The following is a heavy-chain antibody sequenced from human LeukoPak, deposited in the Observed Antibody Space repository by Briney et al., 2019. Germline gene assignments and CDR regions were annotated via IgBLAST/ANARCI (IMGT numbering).Heavy chain of an antibody. V-gene: IGHV1-18*01. Sequence: ASVKVSCKASGYTFTSYGISWVRQAPGQGLEWMGWISAYNGNTNYAQKLQGRVTMTTDTSTSTAYMELRSLRSDDTAVYYCARDGGSSWYHTYSYYYYYYYMDDWGKGTTVTVSS. CDR2: ISAYNGNT. D-gene: IGHD6-13*01. J-gene: IGHJ6*03. CDR1: GYTFTSYG. CDR3: ARDGGSSWYHTYSYYYYYYYMDD.